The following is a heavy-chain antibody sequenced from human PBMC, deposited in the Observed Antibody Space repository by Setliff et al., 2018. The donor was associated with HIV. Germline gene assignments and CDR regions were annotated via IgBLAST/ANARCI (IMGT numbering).Heavy chain of an antibody. V-gene: IGHV4-59*01. D-gene: IGHD3-22*01. J-gene: IGHJ3*02. Sequence: SETLSLTCTVSGGSISSYYWSWIRQPPGKGLEWIGYIYYSGSTNYNPSLKSRVTISVDTSKNQFPLKLSSVTAADTAVYYCARGPSITMTNDAFDIWGQGTMVTVSS. CDR3: ARGPSITMTNDAFDI. CDR1: GGSISSYY. CDR2: IYYSGST.